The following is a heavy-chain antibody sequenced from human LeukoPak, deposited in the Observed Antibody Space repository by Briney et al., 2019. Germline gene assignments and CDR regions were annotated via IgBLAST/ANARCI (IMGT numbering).Heavy chain of an antibody. CDR1: GYTFSGYY. Sequence: GASVKVSCKASGYTFSGYYIHWVRQAPGQGLEWMGWINPNRGGTNYAEKFQGRVTMTRDTSISTAYMELSRLRSDDTAMYYCARDVDHYDSTGKGLVHIWGQGTMVTVSS. J-gene: IGHJ3*02. V-gene: IGHV1-2*02. CDR2: INPNRGGT. D-gene: IGHD3-22*01. CDR3: ARDVDHYDSTGKGLVHI.